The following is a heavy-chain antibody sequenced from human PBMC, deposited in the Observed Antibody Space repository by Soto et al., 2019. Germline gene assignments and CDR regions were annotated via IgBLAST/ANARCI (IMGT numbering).Heavy chain of an antibody. V-gene: IGHV6-1*01. J-gene: IGHJ4*02. CDR2: AYYRSKWYI. Sequence: SQTLSLTCAISGDSVSSNSAAWNWIRQSPSRGLEWLGRAYYRSKWYIDYAVSVKSRITIHPDTSKNQISLQLNSVTPEDTAVYFCARDLYDSTWFRLDCWGQGTLVTVSS. CDR1: GDSVSSNSAA. D-gene: IGHD6-13*01. CDR3: ARDLYDSTWFRLDC.